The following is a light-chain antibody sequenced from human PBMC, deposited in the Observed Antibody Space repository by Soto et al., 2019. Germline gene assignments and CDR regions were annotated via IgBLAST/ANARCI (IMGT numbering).Light chain of an antibody. J-gene: IGKJ1*01. CDR3: QQYGSYWT. V-gene: IGKV1-5*01. Sequence: IQMTQSPSTLSASIGDTVTMTCRASQSINRWLAWYQQKPGEAPKLLIYDASSLESGVPSRFSGTGSGTEFTLIISSLQPDDFATYYCQQYGSYWTFGQGTKVEIK. CDR1: QSINRW. CDR2: DAS.